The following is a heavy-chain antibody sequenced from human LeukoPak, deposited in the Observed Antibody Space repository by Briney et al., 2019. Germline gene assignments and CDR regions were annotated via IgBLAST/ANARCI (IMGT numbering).Heavy chain of an antibody. CDR2: MNPNSGNT. V-gene: IGHV1-8*01. D-gene: IGHD2-2*01. CDR1: GYTFTSYD. Sequence: ASVKVSCKASGYTFTSYDINWVRQATGQGLEWTGWMNPNSGNTGYAQKFQGRVTMTRNTSISTAYMELSSLRSEDTAVYYCARRHIDCSTTSCYVDYWGQGTLVTVSS. CDR3: ARRHIDCSTTSCYVDY. J-gene: IGHJ4*02.